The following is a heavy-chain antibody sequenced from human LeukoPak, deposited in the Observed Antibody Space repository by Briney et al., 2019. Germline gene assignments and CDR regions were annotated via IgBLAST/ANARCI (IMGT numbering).Heavy chain of an antibody. CDR3: ARDSFQSLDY. CDR1: GFTFSSYA. CDR2: ISYDGSNK. J-gene: IGHJ4*02. V-gene: IGHV3-30-3*01. Sequence: GRSPRLSCAASGFTFSSYAMHWVRQAPGKGLEWVAVISYDGSNKYYADSVKGRFTISRDNSKNTLYLQMNSLRAEDTAVYYCARDSFQSLDYWGQGTLVTVSS.